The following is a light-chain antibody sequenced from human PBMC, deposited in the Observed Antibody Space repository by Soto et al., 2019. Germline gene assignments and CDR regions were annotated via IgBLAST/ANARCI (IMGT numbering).Light chain of an antibody. J-gene: IGKJ1*01. CDR1: QSVSSSY. CDR2: GAS. CDR3: QQYGSSPYT. Sequence: EIVLTQSPGTLSLSPGERATLSCRASQSVSSSYLAWYQQKPGQAPRLLIYGASSRATGIPDRFSGSGSGTDFTLTISRLQAEDFAVYCCQQYGSSPYTFGQGTKVDI. V-gene: IGKV3-20*01.